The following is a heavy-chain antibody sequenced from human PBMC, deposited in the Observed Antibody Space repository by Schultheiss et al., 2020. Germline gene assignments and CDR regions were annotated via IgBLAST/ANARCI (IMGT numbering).Heavy chain of an antibody. CDR2: ISYDGSNK. V-gene: IGHV3-30*03. Sequence: GGSLRLSCAASGFTFSSYGMHWVRQAPGKGLEWVAVISYDGSNKYYADSVKGRFTISIDNAKNSLFLQINSLRAEDTALYHCARVLLPRGYSYGSYYYYGMDVWGQGTTVTVSS. CDR1: GFTFSSYG. J-gene: IGHJ6*02. D-gene: IGHD5-18*01. CDR3: ARVLLPRGYSYGSYYYYGMDV.